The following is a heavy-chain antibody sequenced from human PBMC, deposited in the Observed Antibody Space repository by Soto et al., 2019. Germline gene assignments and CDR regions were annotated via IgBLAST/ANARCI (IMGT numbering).Heavy chain of an antibody. D-gene: IGHD5-12*01. CDR1: GYKFIDYW. Sequence: LGESLKISCKGSGYKFIDYWIGWVRQVPGKGLEWMGSIYPGDFDIKYGPSFQGQVTISADKSITTVYLQWSSLKASDTGIYYCARRGTLSGRDAFDVWGEGTMVTVSS. J-gene: IGHJ3*01. CDR3: ARRGTLSGRDAFDV. V-gene: IGHV5-51*01. CDR2: IYPGDFDI.